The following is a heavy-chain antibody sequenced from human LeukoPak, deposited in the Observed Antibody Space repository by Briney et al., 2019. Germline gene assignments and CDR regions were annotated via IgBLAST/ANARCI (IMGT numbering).Heavy chain of an antibody. CDR2: IYYSGST. D-gene: IGHD3-3*01. J-gene: IGHJ5*02. Sequence: SPSETLSLTCTVSGGSISSYYWSWIRQPPGKGLEWIGYIYYSGSTNYNPSLKSRVTISVDTSKNQFSLKLSSVTAADTAVYYCAKHNAHYDFWSGTLPAGWFDLWGQGTLVTVSS. CDR1: GGSISSYY. CDR3: AKHNAHYDFWSGTLPAGWFDL. V-gene: IGHV4-59*08.